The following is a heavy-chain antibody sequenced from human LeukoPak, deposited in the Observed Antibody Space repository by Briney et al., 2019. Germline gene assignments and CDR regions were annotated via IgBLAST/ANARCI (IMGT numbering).Heavy chain of an antibody. CDR2: IYYSGST. CDR3: ARELYYDYVWGSYRKFDP. V-gene: IGHV4-61*01. CDR1: GGSFSSGSYY. Sequence: SETLSLTCTVSGGSFSSGSYYWSWSRQPLGTGLEWIGYIYYSGSTNYNPSLKSRVTISVDTSKNQFSLKLSSVTAADTAVYYCARELYYDYVWGSYRKFDPWGQGTLVTVSS. D-gene: IGHD3-16*02. J-gene: IGHJ5*02.